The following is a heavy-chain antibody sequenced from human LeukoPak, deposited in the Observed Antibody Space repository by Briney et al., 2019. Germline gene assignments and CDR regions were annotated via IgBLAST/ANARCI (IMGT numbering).Heavy chain of an antibody. V-gene: IGHV4-39*01. CDR3: ARHRDY. J-gene: IGHJ4*02. CDR2: IYYSGST. Sequence: SETLSLPCTVSGGSIGSTNYYWGWIRQPPGKGLEWIGSIYYSGSTYYNSSLKSRVTISVDTSKNQFSLKVSSVTAADTAVYYCARHRDYWGQGTLVTVAS. CDR1: GGSIGSTNYY.